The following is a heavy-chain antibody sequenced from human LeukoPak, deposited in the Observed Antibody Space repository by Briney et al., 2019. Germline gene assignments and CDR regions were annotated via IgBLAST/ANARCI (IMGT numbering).Heavy chain of an antibody. CDR1: GGTFSSYA. V-gene: IGHV1-69*13. D-gene: IGHD4-23*01. CDR2: IIPIFGTA. J-gene: IGHJ4*02. Sequence: ASVKVSCKASGGTFSSYAISWVRRAPGQELEWMGGIIPIFGTANYAQKFQGRVTITADESTSTAYMELSSLRSEDTAVYYCARHYGGNQIDQRFDYWGQGTLVTVSS. CDR3: ARHYGGNQIDQRFDY.